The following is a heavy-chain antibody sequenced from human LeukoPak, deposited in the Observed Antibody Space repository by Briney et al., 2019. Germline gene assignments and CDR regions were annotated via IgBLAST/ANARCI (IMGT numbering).Heavy chain of an antibody. V-gene: IGHV4-4*02. J-gene: IGHJ4*02. CDR1: GGSISSSNW. CDR3: ARQTVCSSTSCYRDFDY. D-gene: IGHD2-2*01. CDR2: IYHSGST. Sequence: PSGTLSLTCAVSGGSISSSNWWSWVRQPPGKGLEWIGEIYHSGSTNYNPSLKSRVTISVDTSKNQFSLKVNSVTAADTAVYYCARQTVCSSTSCYRDFDYWGQGTLVTVSS.